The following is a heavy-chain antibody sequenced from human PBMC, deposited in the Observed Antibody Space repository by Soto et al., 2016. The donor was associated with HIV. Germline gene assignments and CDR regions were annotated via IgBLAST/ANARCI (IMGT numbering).Heavy chain of an antibody. CDR2: INPNSGGT. V-gene: IGHV1-2*02. CDR3: ARDTTVAGYYGMDV. CDR1: GYTFTGYY. D-gene: IGHD4-17*01. J-gene: IGHJ6*01. Sequence: QVQLVQSGAEVEKPGASVKVSCKASGYTFTGYYMHWVRQAPGQGLEWMGWINPNSGGTNYAQKFQGRVTMTRDTSISTAYMELSRLRSDDTAVYYCARDTTVAGYYGMDVWGPRDHGHRLL.